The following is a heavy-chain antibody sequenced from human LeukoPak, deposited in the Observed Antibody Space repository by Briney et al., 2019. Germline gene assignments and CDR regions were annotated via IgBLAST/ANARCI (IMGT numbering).Heavy chain of an antibody. CDR3: ARGRHSGTYSYYYMDV. J-gene: IGHJ6*03. Sequence: SETLSLTCTVSGGSIGSYYWSWIRQPPGKGLEWIEYIYASGSTNYNPSLKSRVTISVDTSKNQFSLKVSSVTAADTAVYYCARGRHSGTYSYYYMDVWGRGTTVTVSS. D-gene: IGHD6-13*01. CDR2: IYASGST. V-gene: IGHV4-4*09. CDR1: GGSIGSYY.